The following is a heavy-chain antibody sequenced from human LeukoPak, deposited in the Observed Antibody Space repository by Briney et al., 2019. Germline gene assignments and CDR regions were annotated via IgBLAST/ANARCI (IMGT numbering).Heavy chain of an antibody. Sequence: SQTLSLTCAISGDSVSSNSAAWNWIRQSPSRGLKWLGRTYYRSKWYNDYAVSVKSRITINPDTSKNQFSLQLNSVTPEDTAVYYCARASYYGSGPYYYYYYGMDVWGQGTTVTVSS. CDR3: ARASYYGSGPYYYYYYGMDV. CDR1: GDSVSSNSAA. J-gene: IGHJ6*02. D-gene: IGHD3-10*01. CDR2: TYYRSKWYN. V-gene: IGHV6-1*01.